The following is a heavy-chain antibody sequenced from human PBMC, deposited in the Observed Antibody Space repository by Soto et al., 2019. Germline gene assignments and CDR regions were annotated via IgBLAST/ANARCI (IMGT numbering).Heavy chain of an antibody. J-gene: IGHJ6*02. V-gene: IGHV1-69*06. D-gene: IGHD6-6*01. CDR3: ARGRARPRIVGYYGMDV. Sequence: QVQLVQSGAEVKKPGSSVKVSCKASGGTFSSYAISWVRQAPGQGREWMGGIIPIFGTANYAQKFQGRVTITADKSTSTAYMELSSLRSEDTAVYYCARGRARPRIVGYYGMDVWGQGTTVTVSS. CDR2: IIPIFGTA. CDR1: GGTFSSYA.